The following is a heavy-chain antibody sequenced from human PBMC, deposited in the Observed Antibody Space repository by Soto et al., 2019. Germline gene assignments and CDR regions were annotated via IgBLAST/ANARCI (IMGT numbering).Heavy chain of an antibody. CDR1: GGTFSSYA. V-gene: IGHV1-69*13. CDR3: ARVLNYYDSSGYSFDY. CDR2: IIPIFGTA. Sequence: ASVKVSCKASGGTFSSYAISWVRQAPGQGLEWMRGIIPIFGTANYAQKFQGRVTITADESTSTAYMELSSLRSEDTAVYYCARVLNYYDSSGYSFDYWGQGTLVTVSS. D-gene: IGHD3-22*01. J-gene: IGHJ4*02.